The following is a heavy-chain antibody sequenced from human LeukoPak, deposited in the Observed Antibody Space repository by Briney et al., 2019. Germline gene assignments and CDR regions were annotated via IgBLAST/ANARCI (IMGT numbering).Heavy chain of an antibody. CDR3: KEVDY. CDR2: ISYDGSDK. V-gene: IGHV3-30*04. J-gene: IGHJ4*02. Sequence: PGRSLRLSCAASGFTFSNYAMHWVRQAPGKGLEWLAAISYDGSDKFYADSVKGRFTISRDNSKNTLYLQMNSLRVEDTAVYYCKEVDYWGQGTLVTVSS. CDR1: GFTFSNYA.